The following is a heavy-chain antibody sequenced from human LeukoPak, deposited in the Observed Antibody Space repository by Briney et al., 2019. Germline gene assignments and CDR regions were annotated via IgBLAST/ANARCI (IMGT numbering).Heavy chain of an antibody. CDR1: GGSISSSSYY. V-gene: IGHV4-39*01. J-gene: IGHJ4*02. CDR2: IYYRGST. CDR3: ARVGYDRSGYYLRPFDY. Sequence: SETLSLTCTVSGGSISSSSYYWGWIRQPPGKGLEWIGTIYYRGSTYYNPSLKSRVPVSVDTSKNQFSLKLSSVTAADTAVYHCARVGYDRSGYYLRPFDYWGQGTLVTVSS. D-gene: IGHD3-22*01.